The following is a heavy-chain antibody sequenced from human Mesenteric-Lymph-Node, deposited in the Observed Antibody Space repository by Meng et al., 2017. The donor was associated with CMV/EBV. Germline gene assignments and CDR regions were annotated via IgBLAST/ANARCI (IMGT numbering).Heavy chain of an antibody. CDR2: INHSGST. D-gene: IGHD1-7*01. CDR3: ARGYNWNSRLNWFDP. J-gene: IGHJ5*02. CDR1: GYSISSNYY. V-gene: IGHV4-38-2*01. Sequence: GSLRLSCVVSGYSISSNYYWGWIRQPPGKGLEWIGEINHSGSTNYNPSLKSRVTISVDTSKNQFPLKLSSVTAADTAVYYCARGYNWNSRLNWFDPWGQGTLVTVSS.